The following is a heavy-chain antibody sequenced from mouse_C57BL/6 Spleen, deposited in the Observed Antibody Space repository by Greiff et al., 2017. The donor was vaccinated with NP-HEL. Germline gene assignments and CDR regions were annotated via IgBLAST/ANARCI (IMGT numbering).Heavy chain of an antibody. Sequence: DVMLVESGGGLVKPGGSLKLSCAASGFTFSDYGMHWVRQAPEKGLEWVAYISSGSSTIYYADTVKGRFTISRDNAKNTLFLQMTSLRSEDTAMYYCARTGNYGGPWFAYWGQGTLVTVSA. D-gene: IGHD2-1*01. CDR1: GFTFSDYG. V-gene: IGHV5-17*01. CDR3: ARTGNYGGPWFAY. CDR2: ISSGSSTI. J-gene: IGHJ3*01.